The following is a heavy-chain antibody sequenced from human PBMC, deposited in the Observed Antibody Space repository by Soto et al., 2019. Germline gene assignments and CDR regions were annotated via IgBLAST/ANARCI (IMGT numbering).Heavy chain of an antibody. CDR2: ISRNGGST. Sequence: QHGGYLRLSCAASGFTFSSYAISWVLQTQEKGLEWVSAISRNGGSTYYEDSVKSRFTSSKDNSKNTLYLQMISLRAEDTAVYYCAKGPHYYGSGSQYGMDVWGQGNTVTVSS. J-gene: IGHJ6*02. CDR3: AKGPHYYGSGSQYGMDV. D-gene: IGHD3-10*01. CDR1: GFTFSSYA. V-gene: IGHV3-23*01.